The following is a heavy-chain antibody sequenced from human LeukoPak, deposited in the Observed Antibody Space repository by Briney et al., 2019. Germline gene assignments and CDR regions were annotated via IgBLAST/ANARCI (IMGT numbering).Heavy chain of an antibody. CDR3: AKDLQGPMVYASGSDY. V-gene: IGHV3-23*01. J-gene: IGHJ4*02. Sequence: PGGSLSLSCAASGFTFSSYAMSWVRQAPGKGLEWVSAISGSGGSTYYADSVKGRFTISRDNSKNTLYLQMNSLRAEDTAVYYCAKDLQGPMVYASGSDYWGQGTLVTVSS. CDR1: GFTFSSYA. D-gene: IGHD2-8*01. CDR2: ISGSGGST.